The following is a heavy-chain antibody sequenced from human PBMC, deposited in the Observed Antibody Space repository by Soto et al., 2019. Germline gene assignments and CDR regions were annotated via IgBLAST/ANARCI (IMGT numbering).Heavy chain of an antibody. D-gene: IGHD6-13*01. V-gene: IGHV3-33*01. CDR1: GFTFSSYG. CDR2: IWYDGSNK. Sequence: QVQLVESGGGVVQPGRSLRLSCAASGFTFSSYGMHWVRQAPGKGLEWVAVIWYDGSNKYYADSVKGRFTISRDNSKNTLYLQMNSLRAEDTAVYYCARRDAHIAAAGPPYGMDVWGQGTTVTVSS. J-gene: IGHJ6*02. CDR3: ARRDAHIAAAGPPYGMDV.